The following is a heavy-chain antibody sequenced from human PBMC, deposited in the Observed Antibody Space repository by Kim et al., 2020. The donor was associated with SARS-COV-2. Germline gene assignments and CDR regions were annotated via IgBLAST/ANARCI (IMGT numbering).Heavy chain of an antibody. V-gene: IGHV4-34*13. J-gene: IGHJ4*02. CDR3: ATRPYSSSPSGDY. Sequence: YNPALKRRVTISVGTSKNQFSLKRSSVTAADTAVYYCATRPYSSSPSGDYWGQGTLVTVSS. D-gene: IGHD6-13*01.